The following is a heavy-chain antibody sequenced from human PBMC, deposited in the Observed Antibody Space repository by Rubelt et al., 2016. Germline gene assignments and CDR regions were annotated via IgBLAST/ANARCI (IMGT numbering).Heavy chain of an antibody. CDR3: ATDRSRGYEWGSKNY. D-gene: IGHD5-12*01. J-gene: IGHJ4*02. CDR2: FDPEDGET. V-gene: IGHV1-24*01. CDR1: GYTLTELS. Sequence: QVQLVQSGAEVKKPGASVKVSCKVSGYTLTELSMHWVRQAPGKGLEWMGGFDPEDGETIYARRFQGRVTMTEDKFTDTAYMELSSLRSEDTAVYYCATDRSRGYEWGSKNYWGQGTLVTVSS.